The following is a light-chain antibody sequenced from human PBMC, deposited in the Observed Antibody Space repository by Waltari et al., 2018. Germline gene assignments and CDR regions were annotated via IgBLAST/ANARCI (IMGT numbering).Light chain of an antibody. V-gene: IGLV2-14*03. J-gene: IGLJ2*01. CDR1: SSDVGGEAS. CDR3: SSQSGNNVVI. CDR2: DVN. Sequence: QSALTQPASVSGSPGQSITISCTGSSSDVGGEASFSWYQDHPGQAPKVIIYDVNNRPSGVSDRFSGSKSGNTASLTISGLQAEDEANYYCSSQSGNNVVIFGGGTKLTVL.